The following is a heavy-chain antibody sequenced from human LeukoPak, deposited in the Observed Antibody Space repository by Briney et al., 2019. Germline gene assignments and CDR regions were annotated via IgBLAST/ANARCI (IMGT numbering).Heavy chain of an antibody. D-gene: IGHD3-22*01. CDR2: IYHSGST. J-gene: IGHJ4*02. CDR3: ARGGNDSSGPILDY. V-gene: IGHV4-59*12. Sequence: SETLSLTCTVSGGSISSYYWSWIRQPPGKGLEWIGYIYHSGSTNNNPSLKSRVTISLDTSKNQFSLKLSSVTAADTAVYYCARGGNDSSGPILDYWGQGTLVTVSS. CDR1: GGSISSYY.